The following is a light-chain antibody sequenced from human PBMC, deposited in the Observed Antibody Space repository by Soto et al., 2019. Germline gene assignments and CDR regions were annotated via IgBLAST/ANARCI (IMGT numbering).Light chain of an antibody. Sequence: QAVVTQPPSASGTPGQRVTISCSGSSSNIGSNYVYWYQQLPGTAPKLLIYRNNQRPSGVPDRFSGSKSGTSASLAISGLRSEDEADSYCAAWDDSLSALFGTGTKVTVL. V-gene: IGLV1-47*01. CDR2: RNN. J-gene: IGLJ1*01. CDR1: SSNIGSNY. CDR3: AAWDDSLSAL.